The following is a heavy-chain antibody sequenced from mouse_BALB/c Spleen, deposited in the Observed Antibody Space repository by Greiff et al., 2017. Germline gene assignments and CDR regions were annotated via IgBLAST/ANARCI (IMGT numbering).Heavy chain of an antibody. J-gene: IGHJ4*01. CDR1: GFTFSDYY. D-gene: IGHD2-1*01. Sequence: EVKLMESGGGLVKPGGSLKLSCAASGFTFSDYYMYWVRQTPEKRLEWVATISDGGSYTYYPDSVKGRFTISRDNAKNNLYLQMSSLKSEDTAMYYCARDGKGAMDYWGQGTSVTVSS. CDR2: ISDGGSYT. CDR3: ARDGKGAMDY. V-gene: IGHV5-4*02.